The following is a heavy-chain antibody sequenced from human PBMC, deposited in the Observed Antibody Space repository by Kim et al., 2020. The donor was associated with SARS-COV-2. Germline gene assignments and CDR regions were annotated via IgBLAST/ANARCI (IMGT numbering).Heavy chain of an antibody. Sequence: GGSLRLSCAASGFTVSSNYMSWVRQAPGKGLEWVSVIYSGGSTYYADSVKGRFTISRDNSKNTLCLQMNSLRAEDTAVYYCARDTLERSGYYYYYYYGMDVWGQGTTVTVSS. V-gene: IGHV3-53*01. CDR1: GFTVSSNY. D-gene: IGHD3-22*01. CDR3: ARDTLERSGYYYYYYYGMDV. CDR2: IYSGGST. J-gene: IGHJ6*02.